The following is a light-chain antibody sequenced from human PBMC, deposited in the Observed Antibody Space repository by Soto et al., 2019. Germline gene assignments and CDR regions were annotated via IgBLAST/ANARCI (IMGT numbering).Light chain of an antibody. CDR3: QQYGSSPWT. CDR1: QSVSSSY. J-gene: IGKJ1*01. V-gene: IGKV3-20*01. CDR2: GAS. Sequence: IVLTQSTEILSLSPGEIATLSCRASQSVSSSYLAWYQQKPGQAPRLLIYGASSRATGIPDRFSGSGSGTDFTLTISRLEPEDFAVYYCQQYGSSPWTVGQGTKVDIK.